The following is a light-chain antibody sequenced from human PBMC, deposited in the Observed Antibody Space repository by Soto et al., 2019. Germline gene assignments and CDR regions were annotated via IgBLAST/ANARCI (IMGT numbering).Light chain of an antibody. J-gene: IGLJ1*01. V-gene: IGLV4-69*01. CDR3: QTWGTGPFV. CDR1: SGHSSYA. Sequence: QLVLTQSPSASASLGASVKLTCTLSSGHSSYAIAWHQQQPEKGPRYLMKLNSDGSHSKGDGIPDRVSGSSSGAERYLTISSLQSEDEADYYCQTWGTGPFVFGTGTKLTVL. CDR2: LNSDGSH.